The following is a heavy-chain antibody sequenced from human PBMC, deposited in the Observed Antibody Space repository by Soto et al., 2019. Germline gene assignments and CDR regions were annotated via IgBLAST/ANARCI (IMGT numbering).Heavy chain of an antibody. CDR2: ISAYNGNT. D-gene: IGHD3-10*01. V-gene: IGHV1-18*04. CDR3: ARDLLLVRGVIRHYYGMDV. Sequence: ASVKVSCKASGYTFTSYGITWVRQAPGGGREWMGWISAYNGNTNYAQKLQGRVTMTTDTSTSTAYMELRSLRSDDTAVYYCARDLLLVRGVIRHYYGMDVWGQGTTVTVSS. CDR1: GYTFTSYG. J-gene: IGHJ6*02.